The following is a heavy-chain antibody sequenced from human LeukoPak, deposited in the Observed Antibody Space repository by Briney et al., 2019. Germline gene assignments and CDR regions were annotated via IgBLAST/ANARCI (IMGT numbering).Heavy chain of an antibody. CDR3: AELGITMIGGV. CDR2: ITSSSSYI. Sequence: GGSLRLSCAASGFTFSNYNMNWVRHAPGKGLEGVSSITSSSSYIYYADSVKGRFTISRDNAKNSLYLQMNTLRAEDTAVYYCAELGITMIGGVWGKGTTVTISS. V-gene: IGHV3-21*01. J-gene: IGHJ6*04. D-gene: IGHD3-10*02. CDR1: GFTFSNYN.